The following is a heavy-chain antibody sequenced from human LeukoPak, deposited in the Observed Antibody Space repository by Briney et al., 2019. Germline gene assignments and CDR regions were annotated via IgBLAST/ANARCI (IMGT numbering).Heavy chain of an antibody. CDR3: ARQIGDGAGSYYKTPFDY. D-gene: IGHD3-10*01. V-gene: IGHV5-51*01. J-gene: IGHJ4*02. CDR2: IYPADFNT. CDR1: GNSFTNYW. Sequence: GESPKISCKGFGNSFTNYWIAWVRQMPGKGLEWMGIIYPADFNTRYSPSFQGQVTISADKSISTAYLQWSSLKASDTAMYYCARQIGDGAGSYYKTPFDYWGQGTLVTVSS.